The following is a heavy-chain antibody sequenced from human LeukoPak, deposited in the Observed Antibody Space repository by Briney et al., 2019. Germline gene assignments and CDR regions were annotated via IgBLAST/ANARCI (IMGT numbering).Heavy chain of an antibody. D-gene: IGHD2-21*02. Sequence: ASVKVSCKASGFTFTGLYVHWVRQAPGQGLEWIGCINPNSGGIRLAQKFQGRVTMTRDTSITTAYMELTWLKSDDTAVYYCAREPPAYCGTDCYALGYWGQGTLVTVSS. CDR1: GFTFTGLY. V-gene: IGHV1-2*02. J-gene: IGHJ4*02. CDR2: INPNSGGI. CDR3: AREPPAYCGTDCYALGY.